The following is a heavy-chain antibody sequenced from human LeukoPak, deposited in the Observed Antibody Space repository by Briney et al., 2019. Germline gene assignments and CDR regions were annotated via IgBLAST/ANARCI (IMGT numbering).Heavy chain of an antibody. J-gene: IGHJ3*02. CDR2: IIPMFGTA. CDR3: AKGGSSGEYGFDI. V-gene: IGHV1-69*13. CDR1: GYTFTGYY. Sequence: ASVKVSCKASGYTFTGYYMHWVRQAPGQGLEWMGGIIPMFGTANSAQKFQGRVTITADEFTSTAYTELSSLRSEDTAIYYCAKGGSSGEYGFDIWGQGTMVTVSS. D-gene: IGHD6-19*01.